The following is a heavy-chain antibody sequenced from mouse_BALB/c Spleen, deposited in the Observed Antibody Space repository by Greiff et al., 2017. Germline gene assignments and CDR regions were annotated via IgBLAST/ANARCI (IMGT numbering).Heavy chain of an antibody. CDR1: GFSLTSYG. V-gene: IGHV2-9*02. CDR2: IWAGGST. J-gene: IGHJ4*01. CDR3: ARDRPYYAMDY. Sequence: VKLVESGPGLVAPSQSLSITCTVSGFSLTSYGVHWVRQPPGKGLEWLGVIWAGGSTNYNSALMSRLSISKDNSKSQVFLKMNSLQTDDTAMYYCARDRPYYAMDYWGQGTSVTVSS.